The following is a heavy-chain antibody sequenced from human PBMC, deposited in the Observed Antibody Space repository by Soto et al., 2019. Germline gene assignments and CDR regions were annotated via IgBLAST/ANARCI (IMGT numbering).Heavy chain of an antibody. J-gene: IGHJ3*02. Sequence: SETLSLTCTVSGGSISTYYWSWIRQPPGKGLEWIGYIYYSGSTNYNPSLKSRVTISVDTSKKQFSLKLNSVTAADTALYYCARGLISDAFDIWGQGTMVTVSS. V-gene: IGHV4-59*08. CDR3: ARGLISDAFDI. CDR1: GGSISTYY. D-gene: IGHD3-16*01. CDR2: IYYSGST.